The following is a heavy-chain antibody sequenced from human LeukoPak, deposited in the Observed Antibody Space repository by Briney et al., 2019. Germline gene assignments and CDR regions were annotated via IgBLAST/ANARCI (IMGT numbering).Heavy chain of an antibody. CDR2: INPNSGGT. V-gene: IGHV1-2*02. CDR1: GYTFTGYY. D-gene: IGHD6-19*01. CDR3: AHVIAVAGTTTDAFDI. Sequence: ASVKVSCKASGYTFTGYYMHWVRQAPGQGLEWMGWINPNSGGTNYAQKFQGRVTMTRDTSISTAYKELSRLRSDDTAVYYCAHVIAVAGTTTDAFDIWGQGTMVTVSS. J-gene: IGHJ3*02.